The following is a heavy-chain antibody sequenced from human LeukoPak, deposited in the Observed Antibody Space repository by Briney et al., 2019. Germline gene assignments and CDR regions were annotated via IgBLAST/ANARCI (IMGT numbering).Heavy chain of an antibody. CDR1: GFTLSCYG. Sequence: PGGSLRLSCAASGFTLSCYGMHWVRQAPGKGLEWVAFIWSDGSSEDYTDSVKGRFFISRDNSKNTLYLQMNSLRAEYTAVYYCAKDPSSGWFGGVDYWGQGTLVTVSS. CDR3: AKDPSSGWFGGVDY. J-gene: IGHJ4*02. CDR2: IWSDGSSE. V-gene: IGHV3-30*02. D-gene: IGHD6-19*01.